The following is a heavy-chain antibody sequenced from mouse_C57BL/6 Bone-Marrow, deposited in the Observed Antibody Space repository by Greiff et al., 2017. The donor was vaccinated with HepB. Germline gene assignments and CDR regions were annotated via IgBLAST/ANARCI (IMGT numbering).Heavy chain of an antibody. CDR1: GFTFSSYG. CDR2: ISSGGSYT. V-gene: IGHV5-6*01. D-gene: IGHD1-1*01. J-gene: IGHJ2*01. CDR3: ARIYYYGSSYGYFDY. Sequence: DVHLVESGGDLVKPGGSLKLSCAASGFTFSSYGMSWVRQTPDKRLEWVATISSGGSYTYYPDSVKGRFTISRDNAKNTLYLQMSSLKSEDTAMYYCARIYYYGSSYGYFDYWGQGTTLTVSS.